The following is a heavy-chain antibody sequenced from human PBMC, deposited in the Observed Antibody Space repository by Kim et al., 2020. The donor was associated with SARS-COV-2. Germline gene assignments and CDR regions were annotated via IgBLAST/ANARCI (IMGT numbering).Heavy chain of an antibody. D-gene: IGHD2-2*01. Sequence: KGRFNISRDNSKNTLYLQMNSLRAEDTAVYYCAKVSHCSSTSCYQGRIDYWGQGTLVTVSS. V-gene: IGHV3-23*01. CDR3: AKVSHCSSTSCYQGRIDY. J-gene: IGHJ4*02.